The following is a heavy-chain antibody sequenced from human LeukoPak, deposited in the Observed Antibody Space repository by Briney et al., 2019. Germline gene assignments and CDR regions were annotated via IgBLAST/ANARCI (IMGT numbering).Heavy chain of an antibody. D-gene: IGHD5-24*01. CDR2: ISGSGDST. CDR1: GFTFSDYA. J-gene: IGHJ5*02. V-gene: IGHV3-23*01. CDR3: VKDGRCTITTCSSHWFDP. Sequence: GGSLRLSCAASGFTFSDYALSWVRQAPGKGLEWVSVISGSGDSTYHADSVKGRFTISRDNFRNTLYLQMTSLRAEDTAVYYCVKDGRCTITTCSSHWFDPWGQGTRVTVSS.